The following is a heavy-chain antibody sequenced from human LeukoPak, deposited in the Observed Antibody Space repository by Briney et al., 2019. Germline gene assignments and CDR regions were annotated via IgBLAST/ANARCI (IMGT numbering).Heavy chain of an antibody. CDR3: ASSIGARLDC. Sequence: GASVKVSCKASGFTLTSYYIHWVRQAPGQGLDWMGEINPSGGSTRYAQKFQCRVTMTRDMSASTVDMELSSLRSEDTAVYYCASSIGARLDCWGQGTRVTVTS. CDR1: GFTLTSYY. D-gene: IGHD6-6*01. V-gene: IGHV1-46*01. CDR2: INPSGGST. J-gene: IGHJ4*02.